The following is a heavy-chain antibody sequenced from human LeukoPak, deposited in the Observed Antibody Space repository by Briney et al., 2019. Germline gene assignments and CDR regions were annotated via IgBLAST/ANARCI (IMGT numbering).Heavy chain of an antibody. J-gene: IGHJ5*01. V-gene: IGHV2-5*02. CDR1: GLSLSSSGLG. CDR3: ARSWTAYSGSGPYYNNWFES. CDR2: FYWVDDR. D-gene: IGHD3-10*01. Sequence: SGPTLVKPTQTLTLTCTLSGLSLSSSGLGVGWIRQPPGRALEWLAFFYWVDDRRYSPSLKNRLTVTKDTSKNQVVLTMANMDPVDTATYFCARSWTAYSGSGPYYNNWFESWGQGILVTVSS.